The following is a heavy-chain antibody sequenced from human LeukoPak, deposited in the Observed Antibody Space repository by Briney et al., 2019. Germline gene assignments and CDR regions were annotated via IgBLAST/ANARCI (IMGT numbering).Heavy chain of an antibody. Sequence: GGSLRLSRAASGFTFSDYYMSWIRQAPGKGLEWVSYISGSSSYINYADSVKGRFTISRDNAKNSLYLQMNSLRADDTAMYYCARDGSGHVFDYWGQGTLVTVS. D-gene: IGHD3-10*01. CDR3: ARDGSGHVFDY. J-gene: IGHJ4*02. V-gene: IGHV3-11*06. CDR1: GFTFSDYY. CDR2: ISGSSSYI.